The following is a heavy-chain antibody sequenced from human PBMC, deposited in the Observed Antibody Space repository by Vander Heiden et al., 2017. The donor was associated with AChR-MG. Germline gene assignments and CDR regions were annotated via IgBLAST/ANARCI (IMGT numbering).Heavy chain of an antibody. Sequence: EVQLLESGGGLVQPGGSLRLSCAASGFTFSSYAMSWVRQAPGKGLEWVSAIRGSGGSTYYADSVKGRFTISRDNSKNTLYLQMNSLRAEDTAVYYCAKSAQWFGELLGYFDYWGQGTLVTVSS. D-gene: IGHD3-10*01. J-gene: IGHJ4*02. CDR3: AKSAQWFGELLGYFDY. CDR2: IRGSGGST. CDR1: GFTFSSYA. V-gene: IGHV3-23*01.